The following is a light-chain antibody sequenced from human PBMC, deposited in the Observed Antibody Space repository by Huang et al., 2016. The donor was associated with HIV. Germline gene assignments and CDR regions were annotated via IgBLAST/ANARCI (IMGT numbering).Light chain of an antibody. CDR2: GVS. CDR1: QSAGSSY. V-gene: IGKV3-20*01. J-gene: IGKJ1*01. CDR3: HQYGSSPET. Sequence: EIVLTQSPGTLSLSPGERATLSCRASQSAGSSYLAWYQQKPGQAPRLRIYGVSSRATGIPDRFSGSGSGTDFTLTISRLEPEDFAVYYCHQYGSSPETFGQGTKVEIK.